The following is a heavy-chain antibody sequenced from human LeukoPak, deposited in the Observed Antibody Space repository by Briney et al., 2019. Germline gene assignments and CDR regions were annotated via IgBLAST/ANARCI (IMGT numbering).Heavy chain of an antibody. V-gene: IGHV1-8*01. CDR2: MNPNSGNT. D-gene: IGHD6-19*01. CDR1: GYTFTSYD. J-gene: IGHJ4*02. CDR3: ARGRVAVAGTFGQAVGTSKYYFDY. Sequence: GASVKVSCKASGYTFTSYDINWVRQATGQGLEWMGWMNPNSGNTGYAQKFQGRVTMTRNTSISTAYMELSSLRSEDTAVYYCARGRVAVAGTFGQAVGTSKYYFDYWGQGTLVTVSS.